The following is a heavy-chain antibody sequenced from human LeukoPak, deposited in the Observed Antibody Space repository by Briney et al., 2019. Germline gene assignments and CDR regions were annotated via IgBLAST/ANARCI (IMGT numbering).Heavy chain of an antibody. Sequence: GGSLRLSCAASGFTFSTYSMSWVRQAPAKGLEWVSSISGSGGNTYSADSVKGRFTISRDNSKNTLYLQMNSLRAEDTAVYYCAGRYDAFDIWGQGTMVTVSS. CDR1: GFTFSTYS. CDR2: ISGSGGNT. J-gene: IGHJ3*02. CDR3: AGRYDAFDI. D-gene: IGHD3-9*01. V-gene: IGHV3-23*01.